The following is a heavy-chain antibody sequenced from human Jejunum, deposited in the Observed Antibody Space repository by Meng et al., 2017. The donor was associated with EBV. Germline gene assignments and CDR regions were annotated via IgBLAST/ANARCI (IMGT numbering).Heavy chain of an antibody. D-gene: IGHD6-6*01. J-gene: IGHJ4*02. V-gene: IGHV2-5*02. CDR3: AHRKDGTFDF. CDR1: GFSLSTSGVG. Sequence: QITLKESGPTLVKPXQTLTLTCTFSGFSLSTSGVGVGWIRQPPGKALEFLALVYWDDYKPFSPSLKNRLTITKDTSRNQVVFTMTNMDPVDTATYYCAHRKDGTFDFWGQGTLVTVSS. CDR2: VYWDDYK.